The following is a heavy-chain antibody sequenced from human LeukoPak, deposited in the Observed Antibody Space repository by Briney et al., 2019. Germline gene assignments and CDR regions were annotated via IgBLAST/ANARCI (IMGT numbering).Heavy chain of an antibody. J-gene: IGHJ4*02. CDR3: ARGLPPADYGDYSIHIPYDY. V-gene: IGHV3-74*01. CDR1: GFTFSRHW. Sequence: PGGSLRLSCAASGFTFSRHWMHWVRQAPGKGLEWVSGISGSGGSTYYADSVKGRFTISRDNAKNTLYLQMNSLRAEDTAVYYCARGLPPADYGDYSIHIPYDYWGQGTLVTVSS. CDR2: ISGSGGST. D-gene: IGHD4-17*01.